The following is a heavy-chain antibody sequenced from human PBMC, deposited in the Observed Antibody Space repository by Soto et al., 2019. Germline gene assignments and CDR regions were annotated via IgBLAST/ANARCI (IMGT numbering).Heavy chain of an antibody. V-gene: IGHV4-34*01. Sequence: SETLSLTCAVYGGSFSGYYWSWIRQPPGKGLEWIGEINHSGSTNYNPSLKSRVTISVDTSKNQFSLKLSSVTAADTAVDYCARGKGAAAGHSNFDYWGQGALLTVSS. J-gene: IGHJ4*02. CDR2: INHSGST. CDR3: ARGKGAAAGHSNFDY. D-gene: IGHD6-13*01. CDR1: GGSFSGYY.